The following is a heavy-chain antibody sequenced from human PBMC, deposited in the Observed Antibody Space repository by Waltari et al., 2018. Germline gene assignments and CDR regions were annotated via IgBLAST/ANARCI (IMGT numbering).Heavy chain of an antibody. CDR2: VDSTGST. D-gene: IGHD3-22*01. J-gene: IGHJ4*02. V-gene: IGHV4-59*12. CDR3: ARAVVFDSSGYPLWHFDH. Sequence: QVLLQESGPGLVKPSETLSLTCTVSGGSISTFYWSWIRQSAGRELEWIGYVDSTGSTNYNPSLTGRVTVSVDTSKNQFSLKLGSVTAADTAVYFCARAVVFDSSGYPLWHFDHWGQGALVTVSP. CDR1: GGSISTFY.